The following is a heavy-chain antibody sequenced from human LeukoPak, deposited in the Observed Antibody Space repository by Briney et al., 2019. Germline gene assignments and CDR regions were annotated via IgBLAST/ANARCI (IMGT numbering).Heavy chain of an antibody. CDR2: IYYSGST. Sequence: PSETLSLTCTVSGGSISGYYWTWIRQPPGKGLEWIGYIYYSGSTNYNPSLKSRVTISVDTSKNQFSLKLTSVTAADTAVYYCARVSSGTLLVYWGQGTLVTVST. V-gene: IGHV4-59*01. CDR1: GGSISGYY. CDR3: ARVSSGTLLVY. J-gene: IGHJ4*02.